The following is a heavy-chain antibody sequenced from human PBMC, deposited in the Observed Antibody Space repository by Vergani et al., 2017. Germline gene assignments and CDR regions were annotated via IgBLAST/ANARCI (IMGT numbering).Heavy chain of an antibody. D-gene: IGHD3-22*01. Sequence: QVQLVQSGAEVKKPGASVKVSCKASRYTFTGYYIHWVRQAPGQGLEWMGWINPNSGGTNYAQKFQGRVTMTRDTSISTAYMGLSRLKSDDTAMYYCARAVRRTYYFDSSGDYYYYYYAMDVWGHGTTVTVSS. J-gene: IGHJ6*02. CDR2: INPNSGGT. CDR3: ARAVRRTYYFDSSGDYYYYYYAMDV. V-gene: IGHV1-2*02. CDR1: RYTFTGYY.